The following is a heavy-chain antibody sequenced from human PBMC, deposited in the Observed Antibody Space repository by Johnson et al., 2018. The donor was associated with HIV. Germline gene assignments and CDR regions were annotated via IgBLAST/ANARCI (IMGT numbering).Heavy chain of an antibody. CDR2: IYSGGST. Sequence: VQLVESGGGLIQPGGSLRLSCAASGFTVSSNYMSWVRQAPGKGLEWVSVIYSGGSTCYADSVKGRFTISRDNSGNTLYLQMDRLRGEDTAVYYCARGGGSSGPDAFDIWGQGTMVTVSS. J-gene: IGHJ3*02. CDR3: ARGGGSSGPDAFDI. CDR1: GFTVSSNY. V-gene: IGHV3-53*01. D-gene: IGHD3-16*01.